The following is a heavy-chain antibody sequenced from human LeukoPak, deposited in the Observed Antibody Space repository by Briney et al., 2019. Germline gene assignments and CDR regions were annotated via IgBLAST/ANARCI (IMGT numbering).Heavy chain of an antibody. Sequence: GGSLRLSRAASGFTFDDYAMHWVRQAPGKGLEWVSGISWNSGSIGYADSVKGRFTISRDNAKNSLYLQMNSLRAEDTALYYCAKDIRAYYDSSGYYDYWGQGTLVTVSS. CDR3: AKDIRAYYDSSGYYDY. CDR2: ISWNSGSI. D-gene: IGHD3-22*01. V-gene: IGHV3-9*01. CDR1: GFTFDDYA. J-gene: IGHJ4*02.